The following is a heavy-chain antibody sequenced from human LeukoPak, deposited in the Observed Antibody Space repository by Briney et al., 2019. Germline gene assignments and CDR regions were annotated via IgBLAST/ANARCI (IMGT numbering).Heavy chain of an antibody. Sequence: GGSRRLSVQASGLTFNTYTINWFAKAPGRGREGVSYIIVSSGIIDYADSVRGRFTISRDNAKKSLYLQMNSLRAEDTAVYYCARGSTYYESSGQVPFDYWGQGTLVTVSS. CDR3: ARGSTYYESSGQVPFDY. CDR2: IIVSSGII. J-gene: IGHJ4*02. CDR1: GLTFNTYT. V-gene: IGHV3-48*01. D-gene: IGHD3-22*01.